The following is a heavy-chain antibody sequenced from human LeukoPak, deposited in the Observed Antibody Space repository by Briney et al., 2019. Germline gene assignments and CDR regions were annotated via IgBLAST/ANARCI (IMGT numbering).Heavy chain of an antibody. J-gene: IGHJ2*01. D-gene: IGHD7-27*01. V-gene: IGHV4-59*01. CDR1: GGSISSYY. CDR3: ARGPWGFWYFDL. CDR2: IYYSAST. Sequence: SETLSLTCTVAGGSISSYYWNWIRQPPGKGGEWIGYIYYSASTNYNPTLKSRVTISVDTSKNQFSLRLSSVTATDTAVYYCARGPWGFWYFDLWGRGTLVTVSS.